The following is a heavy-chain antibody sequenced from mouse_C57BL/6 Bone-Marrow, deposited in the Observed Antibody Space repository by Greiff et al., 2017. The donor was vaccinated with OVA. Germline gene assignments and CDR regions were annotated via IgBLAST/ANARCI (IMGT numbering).Heavy chain of an antibody. CDR1: GYAFSSSW. Sequence: VQLQQSGPELVKPGASVKISCKASGYAFSSSWMNWVKQRPGKGLEWIGRIYPGDGDTNYNGKFKGKATLTADKSSSTAYMQLSSLTSEDSAVYFCARPIYDGYLYWYFDVWGT. CDR2: IYPGDGDT. V-gene: IGHV1-82*01. J-gene: IGHJ1*03. D-gene: IGHD2-3*01. CDR3: ARPIYDGYLYWYFDV.